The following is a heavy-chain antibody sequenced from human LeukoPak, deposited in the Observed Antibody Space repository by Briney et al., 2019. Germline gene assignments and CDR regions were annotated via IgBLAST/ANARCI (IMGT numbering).Heavy chain of an antibody. D-gene: IGHD6-13*01. CDR3: ARVPRRIAAATSNWFDP. CDR1: GYTFTSYG. Sequence: ASVKVSCKASGYTFTSYGISWVRQAPGQGLEWMGWINPNSGSTNYAQKFQGRVTMTRDTSISTAYMELSRLRSDDTAVYYCARVPRRIAAATSNWFDPWGQGTLVTVSS. CDR2: INPNSGST. J-gene: IGHJ5*02. V-gene: IGHV1-2*02.